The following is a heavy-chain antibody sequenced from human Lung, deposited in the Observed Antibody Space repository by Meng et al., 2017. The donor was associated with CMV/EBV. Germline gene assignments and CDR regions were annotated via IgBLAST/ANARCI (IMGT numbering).Heavy chain of an antibody. D-gene: IGHD2-2*01. V-gene: IGHV4-34*01. CDR2: INHSGST. CDR3: ARWVAVVPAARYYFYCYGMDV. J-gene: IGHJ6*02. Sequence: SXTLSLXCAVYNGSFSGYYWSWIRQPPGKGLEWIGEINHSGSTNYNPSLESRVTISVDTSKNQFSLKLSSVTAADTAVYYCARWVAVVPAARYYFYCYGMDVWGQGTTVTVSS. CDR1: NGSFSGYY.